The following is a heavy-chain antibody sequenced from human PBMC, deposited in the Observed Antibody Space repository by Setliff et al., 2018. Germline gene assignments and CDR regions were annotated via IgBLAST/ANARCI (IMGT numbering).Heavy chain of an antibody. CDR3: ARGDGTTYPSDY. J-gene: IGHJ4*02. CDR2: IIPIFGTA. D-gene: IGHD1-1*01. V-gene: IGHV1-69*13. Sequence: ASVKVSCKASGGTFSSYAISWVRQAPGQGLEWMGGIIPIFGTANYAQKFQGRVTITADESTSTTYMELSSLRSEDTAVYYCARGDGTTYPSDYWGQGTLVTVSS. CDR1: GGTFSSYA.